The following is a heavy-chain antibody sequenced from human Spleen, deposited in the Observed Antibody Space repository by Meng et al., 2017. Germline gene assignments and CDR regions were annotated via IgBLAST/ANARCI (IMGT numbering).Heavy chain of an antibody. CDR2: IKSKTDGGTT. CDR3: TSFNLNSNGFDY. V-gene: IGHV3-15*01. CDR1: GFTFSNAW. D-gene: IGHD5-18*01. J-gene: IGHJ4*02. Sequence: GGSLRLSCAASGFTFSNAWMSWVRQAPGKGLEWVGRIKSKTDGGTTDYAAPVKGRFTITRDDSKNTLYLQMNSLKTEDTAGYYCTSFNLNSNGFDYWGQGTLVTVSS.